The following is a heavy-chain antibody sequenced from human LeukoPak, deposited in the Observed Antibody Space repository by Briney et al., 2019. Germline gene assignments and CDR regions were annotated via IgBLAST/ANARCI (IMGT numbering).Heavy chain of an antibody. J-gene: IGHJ3*02. Sequence: GGSLRLSCVASGFTFTSYAMSWVRQAPGKGLEWVAVISYDGSNKYYADSVKGRFTISRDNSKNTLYLQMNSLRAEDTAVYYCAREGGGGDPPDAFDIWGQGTMVTVSS. CDR3: AREGGGGDPPDAFDI. D-gene: IGHD2-21*02. CDR2: ISYDGSNK. V-gene: IGHV3-30-3*01. CDR1: GFTFTSYA.